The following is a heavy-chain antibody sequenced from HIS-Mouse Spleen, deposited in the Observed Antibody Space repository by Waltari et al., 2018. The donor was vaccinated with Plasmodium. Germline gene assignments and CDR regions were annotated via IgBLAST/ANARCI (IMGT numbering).Heavy chain of an antibody. J-gene: IGHJ5*02. CDR3: ARDLGGNSSNWFDP. CDR1: GYTFTGYY. V-gene: IGHV1-2*02. D-gene: IGHD6-13*01. CDR2: INPNSGGT. Sequence: EVKKPGASVKVSCKASGYTFTGYYMHWVRQAPGQGLEWMGWINPNSGGTNYAQKFQGRVTMTRDTSISTAYMDLSRLGSDDTAVYYCARDLGGNSSNWFDPWGQGTLVTVSS.